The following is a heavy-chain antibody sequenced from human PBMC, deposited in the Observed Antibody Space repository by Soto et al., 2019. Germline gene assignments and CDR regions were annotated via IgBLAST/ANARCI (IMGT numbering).Heavy chain of an antibody. Sequence: QVQLVESGGGVVQPGRSLRLSCAASGFTFSSSGMHWVRQAPGKGLEWVADISYDGSNTFHADSVKGRFTISRDNSKNTLYLQMNSLRAEDTAVYYCAKEPLATYSSSPDFDYWGQGTLVTVSS. CDR2: ISYDGSNT. D-gene: IGHD6-13*01. CDR1: GFTFSSSG. CDR3: AKEPLATYSSSPDFDY. J-gene: IGHJ4*02. V-gene: IGHV3-30*18.